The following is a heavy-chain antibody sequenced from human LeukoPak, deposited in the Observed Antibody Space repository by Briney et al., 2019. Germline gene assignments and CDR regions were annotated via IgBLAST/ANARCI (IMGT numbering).Heavy chain of an antibody. D-gene: IGHD3-16*01. J-gene: IGHJ3*02. CDR3: ARGGTQVDAFDI. CDR2: IKQDGSEK. CDR1: GFTFSSYR. Sequence: PGGSLRLSCAASGFTFSSYRMSWVRQAPGKGLEWVANIKQDGSEKHYVDSVKGRFTISRDNSKNTLYLQMSSLRAEDTAVYYCARGGTQVDAFDIWGQGTMVTVSS. V-gene: IGHV3-7*01.